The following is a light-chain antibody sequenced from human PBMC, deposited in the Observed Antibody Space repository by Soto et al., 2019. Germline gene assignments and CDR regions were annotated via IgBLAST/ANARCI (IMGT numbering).Light chain of an antibody. CDR3: QHYKMYSPWT. Sequence: EIEMTPSPSTLSVSLGERVPLPCRASQSISSWLAWYQQKPGKAPKLLIYDASSLESGVPSRFSGSGSGTEFTLTISSLQPDDFATYYCQHYKMYSPWTFGQGTRWIS. CDR1: QSISSW. CDR2: DAS. J-gene: IGKJ1*01. V-gene: IGKV1-5*01.